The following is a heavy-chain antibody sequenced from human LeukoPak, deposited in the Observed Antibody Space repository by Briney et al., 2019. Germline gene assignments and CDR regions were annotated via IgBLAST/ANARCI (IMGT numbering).Heavy chain of an antibody. CDR3: ASGRCGGGSCYHDY. V-gene: IGHV3-48*03. Sequence: AGGSLRLSCTASGFTFSTYEMNWVRQAPGKGLEWGSYISSSGTTTYYADSVKGRFTISRDNAKNSLYLQMNSLRAEDTAVYYCASGRCGGGSCYHDYWGQGTLVTVSS. D-gene: IGHD2-15*01. CDR1: GFTFSTYE. CDR2: ISSSGTTT. J-gene: IGHJ4*02.